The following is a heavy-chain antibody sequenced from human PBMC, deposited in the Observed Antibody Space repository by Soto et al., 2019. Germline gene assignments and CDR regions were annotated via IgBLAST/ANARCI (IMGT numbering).Heavy chain of an antibody. CDR2: IVVGSGNT. J-gene: IGHJ6*02. D-gene: IGHD1-7*01. Sequence: SVKVSCKASVFTFTSSAVQWVRQARGQRLEWIGWIVVGSGNTNYAQKFQERVTITRDMSTSTAYMELSSLRSEDTAVYYCAADRPGTRDPSYYGMDVWGQGTTVTVSS. CDR3: AADRPGTRDPSYYGMDV. V-gene: IGHV1-58*01. CDR1: VFTFTSSA.